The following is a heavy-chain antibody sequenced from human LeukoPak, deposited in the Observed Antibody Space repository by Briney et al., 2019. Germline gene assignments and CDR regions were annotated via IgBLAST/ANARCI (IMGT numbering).Heavy chain of an antibody. CDR1: GFTFSSYA. V-gene: IGHV3-64D*06. CDR3: VKGLRGGPVVGFDY. J-gene: IGHJ4*02. D-gene: IGHD2-15*01. Sequence: GGSLRLSCSASGFTFSSYAMHWVRQAPGKGQEYVSAISSNGGSTYYADSVKGRFTISRDNSKNTLYLQMSSLRAEDTAVYYCVKGLRGGPVVGFDYWGQGTLVTVSS. CDR2: ISSNGGST.